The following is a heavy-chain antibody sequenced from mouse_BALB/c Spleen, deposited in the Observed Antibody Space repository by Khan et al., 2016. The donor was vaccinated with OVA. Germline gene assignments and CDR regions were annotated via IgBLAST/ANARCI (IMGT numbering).Heavy chain of an antibody. J-gene: IGHJ2*01. CDR1: GYTFTSYT. CDR3: AGKSTRASY. CDR2: INPSSGYT. D-gene: IGHD3-1*01. Sequence: QVQLQQSGAELVKPGASVKMSCKASGYTFTSYTMHWVKQRPGQGLEWIGYINPSSGYTKYNQKFKDKATLTADKSSSTAYMQLSSLTSEDSAVFYYAGKSTRASYWGQGTTLTVSS. V-gene: IGHV1-4*01.